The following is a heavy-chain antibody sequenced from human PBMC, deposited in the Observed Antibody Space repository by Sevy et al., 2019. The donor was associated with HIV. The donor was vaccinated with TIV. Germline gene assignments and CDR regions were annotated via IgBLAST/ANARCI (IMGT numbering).Heavy chain of an antibody. D-gene: IGHD6-6*01. V-gene: IGHV3-15*04. CDR1: GFTFSSAW. CDR2: IENKIDGGTI. J-gene: IGHJ4*02. Sequence: GGSLRLSCAVSGFTFSSAWMSWFRQTPGKRLEWVGRIENKIDGGTIYYAAPVKGRFSISRDDSKNTLFLQMNSLKTEDTAVYYCATDHPPEQLVSDYWGQGTLVTVSS. CDR3: ATDHPPEQLVSDY.